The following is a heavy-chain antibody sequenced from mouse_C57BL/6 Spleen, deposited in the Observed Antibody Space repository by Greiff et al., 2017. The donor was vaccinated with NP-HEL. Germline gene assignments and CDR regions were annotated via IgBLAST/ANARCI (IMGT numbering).Heavy chain of an antibody. CDR3: ARNFYFDY. Sequence: EVKVVESGGGLVKPGGSLKLSCAASGFTFSSYAMSWVRQTPEKRLEWVATISDGGSYTYYPDNVKGRFTISRDNAKNNLYRQMSHLKSEDTAMYYCARNFYFDYWGQGTTLTVSS. J-gene: IGHJ2*01. V-gene: IGHV5-4*03. CDR1: GFTFSSYA. CDR2: ISDGGSYT.